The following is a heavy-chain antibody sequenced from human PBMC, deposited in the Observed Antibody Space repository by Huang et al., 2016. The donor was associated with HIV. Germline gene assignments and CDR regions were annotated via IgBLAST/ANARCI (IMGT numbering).Heavy chain of an antibody. D-gene: IGHD2-21*01. CDR1: GYSFTTYA. J-gene: IGHJ4*02. V-gene: IGHV1-3*01. CDR3: AREFVIFGAPLWPAY. Sequence: QVQLVQSGAEVKKPGASVKVSCKASGYSFTTYALHWVRQAPGHRLEWMGGINPGNGNTKYSQKFQGRVTITRDTSASTVYMEVSSLTFEDTAVYYCAREFVIFGAPLWPAYWGQGTLISVSS. CDR2: INPGNGNT.